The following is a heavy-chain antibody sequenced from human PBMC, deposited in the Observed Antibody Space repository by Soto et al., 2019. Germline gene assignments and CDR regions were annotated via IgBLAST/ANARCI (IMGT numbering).Heavy chain of an antibody. CDR2: ISYDGSNK. Sequence: QVQLVESGGGVVQPGRSLRLSCAASGFTFSSYAMHWFRRARGKGLEWVAVISYDGSNKYYADSVKGRFTISRDNSKNTLYLQMNSLRAEDTAVYYCARAGNKVPHGMDVWGQGTTVTVSS. D-gene: IGHD1-1*01. CDR1: GFTFSSYA. V-gene: IGHV3-30-3*01. CDR3: ARAGNKVPHGMDV. J-gene: IGHJ6*02.